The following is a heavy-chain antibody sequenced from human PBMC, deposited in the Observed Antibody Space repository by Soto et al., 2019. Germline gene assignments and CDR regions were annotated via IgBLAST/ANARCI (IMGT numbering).Heavy chain of an antibody. V-gene: IGHV4-59*01. CDR2: IYYSGST. Sequence: PSETLSLTCTVSGGSISSYFWRWIRQPPGKGLEWIGYIYYSGSTNYNPSLKRRVTISVDTSKNQFSLKLTTVTAADTAVYYCARGTYNWFDPWGQGTLVTVSS. CDR3: ARGTYNWFDP. CDR1: GGSISSYF. J-gene: IGHJ5*02.